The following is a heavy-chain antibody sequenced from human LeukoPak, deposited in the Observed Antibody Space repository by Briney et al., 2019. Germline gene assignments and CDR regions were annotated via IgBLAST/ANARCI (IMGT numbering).Heavy chain of an antibody. CDR1: GYTFTNYY. D-gene: IGHD3-10*01. J-gene: IGHJ4*02. CDR3: AREGSTASGPPDY. V-gene: IGHV1-46*01. CDR2: INPSGGTT. Sequence: ASVKVSCKASGYTFTNYYMHCVRQAPGQGLEWMGIINPSGGTTSYAQKFLGRVTMTTDTSTTTVYMELSSLRSEDTAVYYCAREGSTASGPPDYWGQGTLVTVSS.